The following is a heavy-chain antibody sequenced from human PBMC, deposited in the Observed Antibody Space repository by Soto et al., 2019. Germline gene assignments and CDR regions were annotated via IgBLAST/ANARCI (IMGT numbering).Heavy chain of an antibody. Sequence: PGGSLRLSCVGSGFRFSGGWMNWVRQAPGKGLEWVARIKGKADGGTTDYGVPVKGRFSISRDDSKNTVYLQMNSLKTEDSAIYYCTESYYDDVWNGFRDYWGQGTLVTVSS. J-gene: IGHJ4*02. V-gene: IGHV3-15*07. CDR1: GFRFSGGW. CDR3: TESYYDDVWNGFRDY. D-gene: IGHD3-3*01. CDR2: IKGKADGGTT.